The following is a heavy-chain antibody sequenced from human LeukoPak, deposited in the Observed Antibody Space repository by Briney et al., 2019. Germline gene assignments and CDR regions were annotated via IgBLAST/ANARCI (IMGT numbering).Heavy chain of an antibody. D-gene: IGHD2-15*01. Sequence: PGGSLRLSCAASGFTFSSYSMSWVRQAPGKGLEWTSFITGSSSSIYYADSVKGRFTISRDNAMNSLYLQMNSLRDEDTAVYYCARAPGVGLGFDYWGQGTLVTVSS. CDR1: GFTFSSYS. V-gene: IGHV3-48*02. J-gene: IGHJ4*02. CDR2: ITGSSSSI. CDR3: ARAPGVGLGFDY.